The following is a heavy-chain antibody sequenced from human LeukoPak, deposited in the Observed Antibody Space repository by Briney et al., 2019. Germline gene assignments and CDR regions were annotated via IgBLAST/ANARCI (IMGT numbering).Heavy chain of an antibody. CDR1: GGSISSSSYY. J-gene: IGHJ5*02. CDR3: ARHSTVVGMGWFDP. CDR2: IYYSGST. D-gene: IGHD2-21*01. V-gene: IGHV4-39*01. Sequence: SETLSLTCTVSGGSISSSSYYWDWIRQPPGEGLEWIGNIYYSGSTYYNPSLKSRVTISVDTSKNQFSLKLSSVTAADTAVYYCARHSTVVGMGWFDPWGQGTLVTVSS.